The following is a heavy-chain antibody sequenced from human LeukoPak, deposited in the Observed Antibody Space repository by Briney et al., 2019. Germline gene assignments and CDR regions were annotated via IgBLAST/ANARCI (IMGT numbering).Heavy chain of an antibody. CDR1: GGSLGGFY. CDR2: INHSGST. CDR3: ARGPLTYYYASGSYYSN. Sequence: SETLSLTCAVSGGSLGGFYWSWIRQPPGKGLEWIGDINHSGSTNYNPSLKSRVTISVDTSKKQFSLKLSSVTAADTAVYFCARGPLTYYYASGSYYSNWGPGTLVTVSS. V-gene: IGHV4-34*01. J-gene: IGHJ4*02. D-gene: IGHD3-10*01.